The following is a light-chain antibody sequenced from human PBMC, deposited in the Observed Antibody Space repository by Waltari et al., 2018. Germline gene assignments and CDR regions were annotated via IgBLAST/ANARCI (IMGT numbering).Light chain of an antibody. CDR2: SNN. J-gene: IGLJ3*02. CDR3: STWDDTLNGRV. Sequence: QFVLVQPPAASATPGQRVIISCSGNTANIGNNPVNWYQHLPGTAPKVLIYSNNPRPSSVPVPFSGPKSGTSASLAISGLQSEDEADYYCSTWDDTLNGRVFGGGTKLTVL. V-gene: IGLV1-44*01. CDR1: TANIGNNP.